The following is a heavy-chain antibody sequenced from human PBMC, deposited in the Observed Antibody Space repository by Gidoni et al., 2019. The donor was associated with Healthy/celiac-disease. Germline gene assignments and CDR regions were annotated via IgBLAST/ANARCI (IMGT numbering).Heavy chain of an antibody. Sequence: EVQLLESGGGLEPGGSLRLSCAASGFTFSSYAMSWVRQAPGKGLEWVSAISGSGGSTYYADSVKGRFTISRDNSKNTLYLQMNSLRAEDTAVYYCAKTGDYSNPIYYFDYWGQGTLVTVSS. CDR3: AKTGDYSNPIYYFDY. CDR1: GFTFSSYA. CDR2: ISGSGGST. D-gene: IGHD4-4*01. V-gene: IGHV3-23*01. J-gene: IGHJ4*02.